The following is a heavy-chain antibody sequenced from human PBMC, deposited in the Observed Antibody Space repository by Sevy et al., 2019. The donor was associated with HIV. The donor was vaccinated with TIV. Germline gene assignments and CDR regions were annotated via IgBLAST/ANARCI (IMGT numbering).Heavy chain of an antibody. J-gene: IGHJ6*02. V-gene: IGHV4-39*01. CDR1: GGSIVSSSYY. CDR3: ARSAAGHEYYYGLDV. CDR2: IYYNGHT. Sequence: SETVSLTCSVSGGSIVSSSYYWNWIRQPPGKGLEWIGSIYYNGHTYYNPSLKSRLTISIDTSKNQFYLTLSSVTAADTSIYYCARSAAGHEYYYGLDVWGQGATVTVSS. D-gene: IGHD6-13*01.